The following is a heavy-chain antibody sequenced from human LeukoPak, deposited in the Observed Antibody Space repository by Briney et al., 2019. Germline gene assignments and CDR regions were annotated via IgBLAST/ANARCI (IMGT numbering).Heavy chain of an antibody. V-gene: IGHV3-23*01. J-gene: IGHJ4*02. Sequence: GGSLRLSCAASGFTFRSYGLTWVRQAPGKGLEWVAGITASGDRTFYGDSVRGRFTVSRDNSKNTVYLQMNSLRVDDTAVYYCARRDIVVVVSASDYWGQGTLVTVSS. CDR2: ITASGDRT. D-gene: IGHD2-15*01. CDR1: GFTFRSYG. CDR3: ARRDIVVVVSASDY.